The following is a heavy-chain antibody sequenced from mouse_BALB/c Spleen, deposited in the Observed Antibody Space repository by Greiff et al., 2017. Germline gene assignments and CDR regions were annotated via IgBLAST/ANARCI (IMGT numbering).Heavy chain of an antibody. CDR1: GFTFSSFG. Sequence: EVQRVESGGGLVQPGGSRKLSCAASGFTFSSFGMHWVRQAPEKGLEWVAYISSGSSTIYYADTVKGRFTISRDNPKNTLFLQMTSLRSEDTAMYYCARGYDERGYAMDYWGQGTSVTVSS. D-gene: IGHD2-14*01. CDR2: ISSGSSTI. V-gene: IGHV5-17*02. J-gene: IGHJ4*01. CDR3: ARGYDERGYAMDY.